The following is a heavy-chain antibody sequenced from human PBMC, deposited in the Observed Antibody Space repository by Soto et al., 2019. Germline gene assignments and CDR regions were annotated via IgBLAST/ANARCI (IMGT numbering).Heavy chain of an antibody. CDR2: IWYDGSNK. CDR1: GFTFSSYG. J-gene: IGHJ6*02. CDR3: ERGFGYYDFWRGYCSSRPGGMDV. D-gene: IGHD3-3*01. Sequence: GGSLRLSCAAPGFTFSSYGMHWVRQAPGKGLEWVAVIWYDGSNKYYADSVKGRFTISRDNSKNTLYLQMNSLRAEDTAVYYCERGFGYYDFWRGYCSSRPGGMDVWGQGSTVTVAS. V-gene: IGHV3-33*01.